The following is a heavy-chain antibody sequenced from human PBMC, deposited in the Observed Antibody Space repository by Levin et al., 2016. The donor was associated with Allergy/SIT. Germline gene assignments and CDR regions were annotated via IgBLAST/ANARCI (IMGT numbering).Heavy chain of an antibody. CDR3: AERGSWTKTPDY. Sequence: ETLSLTCAASGFTFSKSWMTWVRQAPGKGLEWVADIKEDGSVKTYVDSVKGRFTISRDNSKNTLYLQMNSLRAEDTAVYYCAERGSWTKTPDYWGQGTLVTVSS. CDR2: IKEDGSVK. J-gene: IGHJ4*02. V-gene: IGHV3-7*03. D-gene: IGHD3/OR15-3a*01. CDR1: GFTFSKSW.